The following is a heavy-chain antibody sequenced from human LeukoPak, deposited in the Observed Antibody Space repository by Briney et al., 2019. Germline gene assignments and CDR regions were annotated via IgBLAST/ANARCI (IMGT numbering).Heavy chain of an antibody. D-gene: IGHD5-18*01. J-gene: IGHJ6*03. CDR2: IIPIFGTA. CDR3: ARARGYSYGSYYYYMDV. Sequence: ASVKVSCKASGGTFSSYAISWVRQAPGQGLGWMGGIIPIFGTANYAQKFQGRVTITTDESTSTAYMELSSLRSEDTAVYYCARARGYSYGSYYYYMDVWGKGTTVTVSS. CDR1: GGTFSSYA. V-gene: IGHV1-69*05.